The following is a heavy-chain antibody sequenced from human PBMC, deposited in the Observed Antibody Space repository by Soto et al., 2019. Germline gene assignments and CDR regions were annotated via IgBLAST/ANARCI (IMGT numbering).Heavy chain of an antibody. V-gene: IGHV3-30-3*01. CDR3: ARENLAYCGGDRYSSAFDI. CDR1: GFTFSSYA. CDR2: ISYDGSNK. D-gene: IGHD2-21*02. J-gene: IGHJ3*02. Sequence: QVQLVESGGGVVQPGRSLRLSCAASGFTFSSYAMHWVRQAPGKGLEWVAVISYDGSNKYYADSVKGRFTISRDNSKNTLYLQMNSLRAEDTAVYYCARENLAYCGGDRYSSAFDIWGQGTMVTVSS.